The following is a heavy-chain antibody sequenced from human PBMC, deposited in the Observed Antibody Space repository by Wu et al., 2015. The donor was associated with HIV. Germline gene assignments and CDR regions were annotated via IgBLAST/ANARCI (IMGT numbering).Heavy chain of an antibody. CDR1: GGSFRSQP. V-gene: IGHV1-2*02. J-gene: IGHJ5*02. Sequence: QVQLVQSGAEVKKPGSSVKVSCKTSGGSFRSQPISWVRQAPGQGLEWVGWINPERGATEYAKKFQGRVTMSTDTSTNTAYMDLKNLKSDDTAVFYCVRGLYGGSPYNYFDPWGQGTLVTVSS. D-gene: IGHD1-26*01. CDR3: VRGLYGGSPYNYFDP. CDR2: INPERGAT.